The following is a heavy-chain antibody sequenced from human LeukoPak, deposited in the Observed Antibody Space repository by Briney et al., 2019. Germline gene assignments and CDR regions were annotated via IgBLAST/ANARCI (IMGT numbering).Heavy chain of an antibody. CDR2: IHRAGRT. V-gene: IGHV4-4*02. Sequence: TASETLSLTCAVSGVSISSSEWWIWVRQPPGQGLEWIGEIHRAGRTRYNPSLKSRVTISMDYSKNQFSLKLTSVTAADTAIYYCGKTDIYFNPIDYWGPGSLVTVSS. J-gene: IGHJ4*02. D-gene: IGHD3-9*01. CDR1: GVSISSSEW. CDR3: GKTDIYFNPIDY.